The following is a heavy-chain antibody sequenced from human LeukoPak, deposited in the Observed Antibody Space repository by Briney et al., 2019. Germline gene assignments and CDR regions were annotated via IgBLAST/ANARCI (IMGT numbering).Heavy chain of an antibody. CDR1: GGSISSSSYF. J-gene: IGHJ4*02. D-gene: IGHD3-3*01. CDR2: IYYSGST. V-gene: IGHV4-39*01. CDR3: ARQDYDFWSGFFDY. Sequence: PSETLSLTCTVSGGSISSSSYFWGWIRQPPGKGLEWIGSIYYSGSTYYNPSLKSRVTISVDTSQNQFSLKLSSVTAADTAVYYCARQDYDFWSGFFDYWGQGTLVTVSS.